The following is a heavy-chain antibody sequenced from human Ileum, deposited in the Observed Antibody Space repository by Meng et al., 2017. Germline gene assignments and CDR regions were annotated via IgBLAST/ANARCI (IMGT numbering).Heavy chain of an antibody. J-gene: IGHJ4*02. CDR1: GDSVSVNSGA. V-gene: IGHV6-1*01. CDR3: ARGWAAAGFDY. CDR2: TYYKSKWYN. D-gene: IGHD6-13*01. Sequence: QVPLKQSGPGLVKPSKTLPLTLATSGDSVSVNSGAWNWIRQSPSRGLECLGRTYYKSKWYNEYAESVKSRITISPDTSKNQFSLQLNSVTPEDTAVYYCARGWAAAGFDYWGQGTLVTVSS.